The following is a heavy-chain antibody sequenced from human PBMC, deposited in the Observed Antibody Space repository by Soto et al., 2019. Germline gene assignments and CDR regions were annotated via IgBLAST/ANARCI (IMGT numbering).Heavy chain of an antibody. CDR1: GGTFGNSA. D-gene: IGHD5-12*01. Sequence: QVQLVQSGAEVKKPGSSVTVSCKASGGTFGNSAISWVRQAPGQGLEWMGGIIPICPTPDYAQKFQGRVTITADESTSTDYMELASLRSEDTAVYYCARDKDRLQFGGNYYYAMDVWGQGTTVTVSS. J-gene: IGHJ6*02. CDR3: ARDKDRLQFGGNYYYAMDV. V-gene: IGHV1-69*12. CDR2: IIPICPTP.